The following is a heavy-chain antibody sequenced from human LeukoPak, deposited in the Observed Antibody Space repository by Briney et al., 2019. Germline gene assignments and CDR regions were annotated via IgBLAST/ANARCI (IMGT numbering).Heavy chain of an antibody. Sequence: ASVKVSCRASGYTFTGYYMHWVRQAPGQGLEWMGWINPNSGGTNYAQKFQGRVTTTRDTSISTAYMELSRLRSDDTAVYYCATGIAAAGGIDYWGQGTLVTVSS. CDR1: GYTFTGYY. CDR2: INPNSGGT. V-gene: IGHV1-2*02. J-gene: IGHJ4*02. D-gene: IGHD6-13*01. CDR3: ATGIAAAGGIDY.